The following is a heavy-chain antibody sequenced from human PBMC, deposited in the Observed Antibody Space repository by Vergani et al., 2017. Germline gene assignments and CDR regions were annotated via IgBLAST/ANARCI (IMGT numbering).Heavy chain of an antibody. D-gene: IGHD6-19*01. Sequence: EVQLVESGGGLVQPGGSLRLSCAASGFTFSSYWMSWVRQAPGKGLEWVANIKQDGSEKYYVDSVKGRFTISRDNAKNSLYLQMNSLRAEDTAVYYCAKGAIAVAGRHFDYWGQGTLVTVSS. J-gene: IGHJ4*02. CDR3: AKGAIAVAGRHFDY. CDR2: IKQDGSEK. CDR1: GFTFSSYW. V-gene: IGHV3-7*01.